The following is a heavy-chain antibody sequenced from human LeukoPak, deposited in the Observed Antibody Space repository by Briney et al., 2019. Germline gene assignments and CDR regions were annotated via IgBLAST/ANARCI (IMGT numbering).Heavy chain of an antibody. Sequence: GGSLRLSCVASGFTFTSDAMNWVRQAPGKGLEWVSSTVSRGTTQYADSVKGRFTVSRDTSKNTLYLQMNGLRADDTAVYYCAKCSTSAYTTGWCNWIDPWGQGTLVTVSS. CDR3: AKCSTSAYTTGWCNWIDP. J-gene: IGHJ5*02. CDR2: TVSRGTT. D-gene: IGHD6-19*01. V-gene: IGHV3-23*01. CDR1: GFTFTSDA.